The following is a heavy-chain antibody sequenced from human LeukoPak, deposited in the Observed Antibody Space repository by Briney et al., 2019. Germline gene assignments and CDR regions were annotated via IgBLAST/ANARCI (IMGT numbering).Heavy chain of an antibody. V-gene: IGHV1-69*13. J-gene: IGHJ6*02. CDR3: ARAPFEVAGTGSYYYYGMDV. CDR1: GGTFISCA. CDR2: IIPIFGTT. D-gene: IGHD6-19*01. Sequence: ASVKVSCKASGGTFISCAISWVRQAPGQGLEWMGGIIPIFGTTNYAQKFQGRVTITADESTSTVYMELSSLRSEDTAVYYCARAPFEVAGTGSYYYYGMDVWGQGTTVTVSS.